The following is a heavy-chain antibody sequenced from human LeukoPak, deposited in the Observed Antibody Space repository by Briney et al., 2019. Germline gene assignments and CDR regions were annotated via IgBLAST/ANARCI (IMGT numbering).Heavy chain of an antibody. J-gene: IGHJ6*04. CDR1: GGSISSSSYY. D-gene: IGHD2-8*01. CDR3: ARAGMYVDV. V-gene: IGHV4-39*07. Sequence: SETLSLTCTVSGGSISSSSYYWGWIRQPPGKGLEWIGSIYYSGSTYYNPSLKSRVTISVDTSKNQFSLKLSSVTAADTAVYYCARAGMYVDVWGKGTTVTVSP. CDR2: IYYSGST.